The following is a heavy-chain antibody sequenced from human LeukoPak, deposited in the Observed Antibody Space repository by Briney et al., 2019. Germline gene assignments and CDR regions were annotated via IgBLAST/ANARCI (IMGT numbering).Heavy chain of an antibody. CDR3: ARDCGGDCYAFDI. CDR2: MNPNSGGT. Sequence: ASVKVSCKASGYTFTSYDINWVRQATGQGLEWMGWMNPNSGGTNYAQKFQGRVTMTRDTSISTAYMELSRLRSDDTAVYYCARDCGGDCYAFDIWGQGTMVTVSS. CDR1: GYTFTSYD. J-gene: IGHJ3*02. V-gene: IGHV1-2*02. D-gene: IGHD2-21*02.